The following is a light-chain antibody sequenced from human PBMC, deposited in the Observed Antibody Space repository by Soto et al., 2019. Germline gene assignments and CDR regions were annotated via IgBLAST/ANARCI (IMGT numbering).Light chain of an antibody. V-gene: IGKV3-20*01. Sequence: ELVLTQSPGTLSLSPGERATLSCRASQSVSSSYLAWYQQKPGQAPRLLIYGASNRATGIPDRFSGSGSGTDFTLTISRLEPQAFAVYFCQQYGRSPPFTFGQGTKVDIK. CDR3: QQYGRSPPFT. J-gene: IGKJ2*01. CDR1: QSVSSSY. CDR2: GAS.